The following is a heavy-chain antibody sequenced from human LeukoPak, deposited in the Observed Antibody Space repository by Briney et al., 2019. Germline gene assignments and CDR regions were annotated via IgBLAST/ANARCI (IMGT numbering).Heavy chain of an antibody. CDR2: IYYSGST. CDR1: GGSISSYY. CDR3: ARAVAGTNVYYHYYYMDV. J-gene: IGHJ6*03. Sequence: SETLSLTCTVSGGSISSYYWSWIRQPPGKGLEWIGYIYYSGSTNYNPSLKSRVTISVDTSKNQFSLKLSSVTAADTAVYYCARAVAGTNVYYHYYYMDVWGKGTTVTVSS. D-gene: IGHD6-19*01. V-gene: IGHV4-59*01.